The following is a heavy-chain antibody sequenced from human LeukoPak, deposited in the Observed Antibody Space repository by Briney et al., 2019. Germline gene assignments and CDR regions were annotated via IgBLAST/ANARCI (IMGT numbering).Heavy chain of an antibody. CDR1: GYTFSSYG. CDR3: ARDSWDSSSSFDY. V-gene: IGHV1-18*01. D-gene: IGHD6-6*01. Sequence: ASVKVSCKASGYTFSSYGISWVRQAPGQGLEWMGWISGYNGYTNYAQKLQGRVTMTTDTSTSTAYMELRSLISDDTAVYYCARDSWDSSSSFDYWGQGTLVTVSS. J-gene: IGHJ4*02. CDR2: ISGYNGYT.